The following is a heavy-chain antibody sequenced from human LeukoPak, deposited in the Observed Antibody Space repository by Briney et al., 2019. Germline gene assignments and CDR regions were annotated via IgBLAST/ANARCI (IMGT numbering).Heavy chain of an antibody. V-gene: IGHV4-61*09. Sequence: PSETLSLTCTVSGASITSGSYHWSWIRQPAGGGLEWIGDNYRSSLKSRVTISVDKTKNQSSLKLTSVTAADTAVYYCARQIVGAKNVWFDPWGQGTLVTVSS. CDR1: GASITSGSYH. J-gene: IGHJ5*02. D-gene: IGHD1-26*01. CDR3: ARQIVGAKNVWFDP.